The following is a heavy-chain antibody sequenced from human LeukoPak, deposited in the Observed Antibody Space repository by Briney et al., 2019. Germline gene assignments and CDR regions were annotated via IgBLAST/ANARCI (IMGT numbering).Heavy chain of an antibody. CDR2: ISSSGSNI. D-gene: IGHD1-26*01. CDR3: ARELSSGTYNY. V-gene: IGHV3-48*03. CDR1: GFTFSSYE. Sequence: GGSLRLSCAASGFTFSSYEMNWVRQAPGKGLEWVSYISSSGSNIYYADSVKGRFTISRDNAKNSLYLQMNSLRAEDTAVYYCARELSSGTYNYWGQGTLVTVSS. J-gene: IGHJ4*02.